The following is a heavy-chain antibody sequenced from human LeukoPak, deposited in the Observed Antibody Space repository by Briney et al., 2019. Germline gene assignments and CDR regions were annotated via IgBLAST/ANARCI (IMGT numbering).Heavy chain of an antibody. CDR2: INHSGST. CDR1: GGSFSGYY. D-gene: IGHD5-24*01. V-gene: IGHV4-34*01. Sequence: PSETLSLTCAVYGGSFSGYYWSWIRQPPGKGLEWIGEINHSGSTNYNPSLKSRVTISVDTSKNQFSLKLSSVTAADTAVYYCATHDWLQNNWGQGTLVTVSS. CDR3: ATHDWLQNN. J-gene: IGHJ4*02.